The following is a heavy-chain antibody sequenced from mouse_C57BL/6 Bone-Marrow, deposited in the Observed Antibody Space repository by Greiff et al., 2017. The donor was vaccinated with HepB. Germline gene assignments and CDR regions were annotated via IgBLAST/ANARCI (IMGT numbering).Heavy chain of an antibody. D-gene: IGHD2-2*01. CDR1: GYSITSGYY. CDR3: ARAEVTPFAY. J-gene: IGHJ3*01. Sequence: EVQLQESGPGLVKPSQSLSLTCSVTGYSITSGYYWNWIRQFPGNKLEWMGYISYDGSNNYNPSLKNRISITRDTSKNQFFLKLNSVTTEDTATYYCARAEVTPFAYWGQGTLVTVSA. V-gene: IGHV3-6*01. CDR2: ISYDGSN.